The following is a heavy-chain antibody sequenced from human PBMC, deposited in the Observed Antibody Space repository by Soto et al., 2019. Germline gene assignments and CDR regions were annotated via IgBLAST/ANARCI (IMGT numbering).Heavy chain of an antibody. V-gene: IGHV3-30*03. CDR2: SSYDGRET. CDR1: DFDFSIYG. CDR3: ARDSGWPILNFDN. D-gene: IGHD3-10*01. Sequence: WGSLRISCASSDFDFSIYGIDWVRQAPGKGLEWVAVSSYDGRETFYADSAKGRFTVSKEMSKNTAFLQMNALRHEDTAVYFCARDSGWPILNFDNWGQGTPVTVS. J-gene: IGHJ4*02.